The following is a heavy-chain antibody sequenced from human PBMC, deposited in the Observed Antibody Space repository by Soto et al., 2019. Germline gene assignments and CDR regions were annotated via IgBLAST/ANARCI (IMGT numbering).Heavy chain of an antibody. J-gene: IGHJ6*02. V-gene: IGHV3-30-3*01. CDR2: ISYDGSNK. CDR3: ARDGERYCSGGSCNYGMDV. D-gene: IGHD2-15*01. Sequence: GGSLRLSYAASGFTFSSYAMHWVRQAPGKGLEWVAVISYDGSNKYYADSVKGRFTISRDNSKNTLYLQMNSLRAEDTAVYYCARDGERYCSGGSCNYGMDVWGQGTTVTVSS. CDR1: GFTFSSYA.